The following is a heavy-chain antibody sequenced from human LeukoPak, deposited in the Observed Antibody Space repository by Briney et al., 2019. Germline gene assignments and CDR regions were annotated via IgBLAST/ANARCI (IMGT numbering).Heavy chain of an antibody. Sequence: SETLSLTCTVSGGSISSSSYYWGWIRQPPGKELEWIGSIYYSGSTYYNPSLKSRVTISVDKNQFSLKLSSVTAADTAVYYCARSSTGYWNFDLWGRGTLVTVSA. V-gene: IGHV4-39*01. CDR1: GGSISSSSYY. CDR2: IYYSGST. CDR3: ARSSTGYWNFDL. J-gene: IGHJ2*01.